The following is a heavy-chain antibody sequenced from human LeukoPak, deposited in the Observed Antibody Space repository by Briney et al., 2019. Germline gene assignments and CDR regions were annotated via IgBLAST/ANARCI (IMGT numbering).Heavy chain of an antibody. Sequence: GGSLRLSCAASGFTFTSYSMNWVRQAPGEGLEWVSTISGGGGSTYYADSVKGRFTISRDNSKNTLYLQVNSLRAEDTAVYYCAKGGKWDVTPFDYWGQGTLVTVSS. CDR3: AKGGKWDVTPFDY. V-gene: IGHV3-23*01. CDR1: GFTFTSYS. D-gene: IGHD1-26*01. J-gene: IGHJ4*02. CDR2: ISGGGGST.